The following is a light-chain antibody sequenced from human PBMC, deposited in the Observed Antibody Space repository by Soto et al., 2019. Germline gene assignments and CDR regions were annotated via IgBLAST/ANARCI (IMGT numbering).Light chain of an antibody. Sequence: QSVLTQPPSASGTPGQRVTFSRSGSSSNIGSNYVYWYQQLPGTAPKLLIYRNNQRPSGVPDRFSGSKSGTSASLAISGLRSEDEADYYCAAWDDSLSGYVFGTGTKVTVL. J-gene: IGLJ1*01. V-gene: IGLV1-47*01. CDR3: AAWDDSLSGYV. CDR1: SSNIGSNY. CDR2: RNN.